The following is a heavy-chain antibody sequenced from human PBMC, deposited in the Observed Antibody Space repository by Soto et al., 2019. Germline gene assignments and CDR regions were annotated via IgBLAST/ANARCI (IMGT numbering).Heavy chain of an antibody. D-gene: IGHD2-2*01. V-gene: IGHV1-69*02. CDR2: IIPILGIA. J-gene: IGHJ6*02. CDR1: GCTFSSYT. CDR3: ARVRTDCSSTSCYEDDYYGMDV. Sequence: ASVKVSCKASGCTFSSYTISWVRQAPGQGLEWMGRIIPILGIANYAQKFQGRATITADKSTSTAYMELSSLRSEDTAVYYCARVRTDCSSTSCYEDDYYGMDVWGQGTTVTVSS.